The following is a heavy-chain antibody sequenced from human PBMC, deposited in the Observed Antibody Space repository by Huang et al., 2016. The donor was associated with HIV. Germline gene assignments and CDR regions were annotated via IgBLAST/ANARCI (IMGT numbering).Heavy chain of an antibody. J-gene: IGHJ4*02. Sequence: EVQLVESGGGLVQPGGSLRLSCAASGFTFSGYWMHWVRQAPGKGLGWVSRINSYGSSSGYADSVKGRFTISRDNAKTTLYLQMNSLRAEDTAVYYCVRDPRIQSWLNYFDYWGQGTLVSVSS. D-gene: IGHD3-22*01. CDR3: VRDPRIQSWLNYFDY. CDR1: GFTFSGYW. CDR2: INSYGSSS. V-gene: IGHV3-74*01.